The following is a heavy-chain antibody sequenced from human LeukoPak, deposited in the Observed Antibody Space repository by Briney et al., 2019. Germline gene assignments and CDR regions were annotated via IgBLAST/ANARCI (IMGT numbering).Heavy chain of an antibody. D-gene: IGHD3/OR15-3a*01. CDR3: ARGVRSNDFWTGYSTGYFDY. Sequence: ASVKVSCKASGYTFTSYYIHWVRQAPGQGLEWMGIINPSGGSTSYAQKFQGRVTMTRDTSTSTVYMELSSLRSEDTAVYYCARGVRSNDFWTGYSTGYFDYWGQGTLVTVSS. J-gene: IGHJ4*02. V-gene: IGHV1-46*01. CDR1: GYTFTSYY. CDR2: INPSGGST.